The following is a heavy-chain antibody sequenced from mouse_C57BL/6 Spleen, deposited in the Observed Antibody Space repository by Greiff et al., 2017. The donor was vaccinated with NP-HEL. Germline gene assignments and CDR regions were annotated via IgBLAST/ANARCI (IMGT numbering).Heavy chain of an antibody. D-gene: IGHD2-4*01. J-gene: IGHJ3*01. CDR3: ARTELYYDYDWFAY. CDR2: ISSGSSTI. CDR1: GFTFSDYG. Sequence: EVKVEESGGGLVKPGGSLKLSCAASGFTFSDYGMHWVRQAPEKGLEWVAYISSGSSTIYYADTVKGRFTISRDNAKNTLFLQMTSLRSEDTAMYYCARTELYYDYDWFAYWGQGTLVTVSA. V-gene: IGHV5-17*01.